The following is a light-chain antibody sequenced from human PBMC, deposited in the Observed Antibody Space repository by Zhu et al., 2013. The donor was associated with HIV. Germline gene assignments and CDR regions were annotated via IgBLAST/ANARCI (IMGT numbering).Light chain of an antibody. J-gene: IGKJ1*01. V-gene: IGKV1-5*03. Sequence: DIQMTQSPPTLSASVGDRVTITCRASENIGDGLAWYQQKPREAPKLLVFRASNLESGVPSRFSGSGSGTEFALTISSLQPEDFATYYCQQSYSTSWTFGQGYQGGNQT. CDR1: ENIGDG. CDR3: QQSYSTSWT. CDR2: RAS.